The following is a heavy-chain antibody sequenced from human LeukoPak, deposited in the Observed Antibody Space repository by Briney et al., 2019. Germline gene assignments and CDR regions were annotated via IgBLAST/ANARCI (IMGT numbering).Heavy chain of an antibody. D-gene: IGHD3-16*01. CDR2: ITYDGSSE. CDR3: AKRGDGGHKSLEY. V-gene: IGHV3-30*18. Sequence: GGSLRLPCVASGFTFSNYGMHWVRQAPGKGLEWVATITYDGSSEYYADSVKDRFTVSRDNSKNTLYLQMSSLKTEDTAVYYCAKRGDGGHKSLEYWGQGTLVIASS. J-gene: IGHJ4*02. CDR1: GFTFSNYG.